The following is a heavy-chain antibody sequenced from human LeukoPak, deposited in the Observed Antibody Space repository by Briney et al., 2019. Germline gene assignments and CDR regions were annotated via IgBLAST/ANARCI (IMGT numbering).Heavy chain of an antibody. CDR3: ARTGYSYGSHYYYYMDV. J-gene: IGHJ6*03. V-gene: IGHV1-69*05. Sequence: SVKVSCKASGGTFSSYAISWVRQAPGQGLEWMEGIIPIFGTANYAQKFQGRVTITTDESTSTAYMELSSLRSEDTAAYYCARTGYSYGSHYYYYMDVWGKGTTVTVSS. CDR1: GGTFSSYA. D-gene: IGHD5-18*01. CDR2: IIPIFGTA.